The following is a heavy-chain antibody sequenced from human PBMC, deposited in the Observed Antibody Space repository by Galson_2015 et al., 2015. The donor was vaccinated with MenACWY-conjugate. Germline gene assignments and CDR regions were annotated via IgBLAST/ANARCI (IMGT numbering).Heavy chain of an antibody. CDR2: ISSSSRYI. D-gene: IGHD5-18*01. CDR3: ARVASTRGYSYGFDN. V-gene: IGHV3-11*06. Sequence: GKGLEWISYISSSSRYINYADSVKGRFTIFRDNAEDSLYLQMNSLRGDDTAVYFCARVASTRGYSYGFDNWGQGTLVTVSS. J-gene: IGHJ4*02.